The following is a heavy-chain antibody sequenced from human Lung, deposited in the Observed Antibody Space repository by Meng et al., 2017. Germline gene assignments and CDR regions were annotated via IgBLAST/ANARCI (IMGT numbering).Heavy chain of an antibody. Sequence: QIQRRVPALWRPSETLSPTCVVSGRAFSDYYWSWNPQPPGKGLEWIGEINHSGSTNYNPALESRATISGDTSQNNLSLKLSSVTAADSAVYYCARGPTTMAHDFDYWGQGTLVTVSS. CDR1: GRAFSDYY. V-gene: IGHV4-34*01. CDR3: ARGPTTMAHDFDY. CDR2: INHSGST. D-gene: IGHD4-11*01. J-gene: IGHJ4*02.